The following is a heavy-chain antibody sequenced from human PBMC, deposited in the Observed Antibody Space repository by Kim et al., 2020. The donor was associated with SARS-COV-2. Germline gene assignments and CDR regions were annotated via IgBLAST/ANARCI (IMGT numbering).Heavy chain of an antibody. D-gene: IGHD6-6*01. Sequence: SETLSLTCTVSGDSISSSSNYWALIRQPPGKGLEWIGSVYNTGSTYYNPSLRSRLTMSVDASKNHFSLTLSSVTVADTAIYFCAAAISAQFDYWGQGILVTVSS. CDR2: VYNTGST. CDR3: AAAISAQFDY. J-gene: IGHJ4*02. V-gene: IGHV4-39*01. CDR1: GDSISSSSNY.